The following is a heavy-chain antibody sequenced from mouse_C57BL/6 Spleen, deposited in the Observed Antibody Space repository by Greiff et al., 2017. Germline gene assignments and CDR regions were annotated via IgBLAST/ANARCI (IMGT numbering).Heavy chain of an antibody. J-gene: IGHJ2*01. Sequence: VQLQQSGAELVKPGASVKISCKASGYAFSSYWMNWVKQRPGKGLEWIGQIYPGDGDTNYNGKFKGKDTLTADKSSSTAYMQLSSLTSEDSAVYFCARGGYSNYPLFDYWGQGTTLTVSS. CDR2: IYPGDGDT. D-gene: IGHD2-5*01. V-gene: IGHV1-80*01. CDR1: GYAFSSYW. CDR3: ARGGYSNYPLFDY.